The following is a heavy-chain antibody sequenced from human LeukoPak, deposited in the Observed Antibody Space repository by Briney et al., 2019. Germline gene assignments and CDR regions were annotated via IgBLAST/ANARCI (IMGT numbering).Heavy chain of an antibody. J-gene: IGHJ4*02. D-gene: IGHD3-10*01. CDR3: AREYVGGFPPYFDY. CDR1: GFTFSNYA. Sequence: GRSLRLSCAASGFTFSNYAMHWVRQAPGKGLEWVAVISYDGSNKYYADSVKGRFTISRDNSKNTLYLQMNSLSAEDTAVYYCAREYVGGFPPYFDYWGQGTLVTVSS. CDR2: ISYDGSNK. V-gene: IGHV3-30*04.